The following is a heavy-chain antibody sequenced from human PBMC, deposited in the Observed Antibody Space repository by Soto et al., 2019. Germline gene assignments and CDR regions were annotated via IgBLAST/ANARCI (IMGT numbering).Heavy chain of an antibody. J-gene: IGHJ6*02. D-gene: IGHD3-10*01. V-gene: IGHV3-30*18. CDR3: AKDPRDGYGSGSYYNDRDAYYYYYGMDV. CDR2: ISYDGSNK. Sequence: GGSLRLSCAASGFTFSSYGMHWVRQAPGKGLEWVAVISYDGSNKYYADSVKGRFTIPRDNSKNTLYLQMNSLRAEDTAVYYCAKDPRDGYGSGSYYNDRDAYYYYYGMDVWGQGTTVTVSS. CDR1: GFTFSSYG.